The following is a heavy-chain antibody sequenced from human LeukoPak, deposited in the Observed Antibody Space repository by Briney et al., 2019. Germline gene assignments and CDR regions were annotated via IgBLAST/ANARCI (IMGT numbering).Heavy chain of an antibody. CDR2: INPNSGGT. CDR1: GYTFTGYY. V-gene: IGHV1-2*06. Sequence: ASVKVSCKASGYTFTGYYMHWVRQAPGQGLEWMGRINPNSGGTNYAEKFQGRVTMTRGTAISTAYMELSRLRADDTAVYYCARGYPQPNDYWGQGTLVTVSS. D-gene: IGHD2-15*01. CDR3: ARGYPQPNDY. J-gene: IGHJ4*02.